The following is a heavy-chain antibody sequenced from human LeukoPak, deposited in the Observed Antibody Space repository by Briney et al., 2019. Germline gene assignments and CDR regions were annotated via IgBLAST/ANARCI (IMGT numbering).Heavy chain of an antibody. V-gene: IGHV4-4*09. CDR2: IYTDGST. CDR3: ARLGLDCSSTGCYFVGFDY. Sequence: SETLSLTCTVPGGSISSYYWSWIRQPPGKGLEWIGYIYTDGSTNYNPSLKSRVTISVDTSKNQFSLKLSSVTAADTAVYYCARLGLDCSSTGCYFVGFDYWGQGTLVTVSS. J-gene: IGHJ4*02. CDR1: GGSISSYY. D-gene: IGHD2-2*01.